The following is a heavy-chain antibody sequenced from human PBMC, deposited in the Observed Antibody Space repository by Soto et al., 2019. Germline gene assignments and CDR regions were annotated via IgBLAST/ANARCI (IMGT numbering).Heavy chain of an antibody. CDR3: ARDGSLYWSFDL. Sequence: QVQLVQSGAEVKKPGASVKVSCKASGYTLTSYAMHWVRQAPGQRLEWMGWINAGNGNTKYSPKFQGRVTITRYTSASTAYMELSILRSEDTAVYYCARDGSLYWSFDLLGRCTLVTVSS. J-gene: IGHJ2*01. CDR2: INAGNGNT. D-gene: IGHD1-26*01. CDR1: GYTLTSYA. V-gene: IGHV1-3*01.